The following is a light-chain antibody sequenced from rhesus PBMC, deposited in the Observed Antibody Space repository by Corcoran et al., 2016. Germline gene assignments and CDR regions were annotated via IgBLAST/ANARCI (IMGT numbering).Light chain of an antibody. CDR3: RQYSNWPLT. Sequence: EIVMTQSPATLSLSPGERATLSCRASQRVSSYVAWYQQKPEQAPRLLIYGASSRATGIPDRFRGSGSGTDFTLTISGLEPEDFAVYCCRQYSNWPLTFGGGTKVEIK. V-gene: IGKV3S9*01. CDR1: QRVSSY. CDR2: GAS. J-gene: IGKJ4*01.